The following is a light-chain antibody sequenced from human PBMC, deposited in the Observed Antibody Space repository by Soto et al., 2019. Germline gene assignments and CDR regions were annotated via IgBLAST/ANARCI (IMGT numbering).Light chain of an antibody. Sequence: QSVLTQPPSVSEAPRQRVTISCSGSSSNIGNNAVNWYQQLPGKAPKLLIYYDDLLPSGVSDRFSGSKSGTSASLAISVLQYEDEADYYCAAWDDSLNGVVFGGGTKLTVL. CDR2: YDD. V-gene: IGLV1-36*01. CDR3: AAWDDSLNGVV. CDR1: SSNIGNNA. J-gene: IGLJ2*01.